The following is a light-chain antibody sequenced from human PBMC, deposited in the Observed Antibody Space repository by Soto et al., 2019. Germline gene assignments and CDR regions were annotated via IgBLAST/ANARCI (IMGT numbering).Light chain of an antibody. J-gene: IGKJ1*01. CDR1: QSISTW. V-gene: IGKV1-5*01. Sequence: DIKMTQSPSTLSASVGDRVTITCRASQSISTWLAWYQQKPGKAPKLLIYDASSLESGVPSRFTGRGSGTEFTLTISSLQPDDFATYYCQQYDSYSRTFGQGTKVDIK. CDR2: DAS. CDR3: QQYDSYSRT.